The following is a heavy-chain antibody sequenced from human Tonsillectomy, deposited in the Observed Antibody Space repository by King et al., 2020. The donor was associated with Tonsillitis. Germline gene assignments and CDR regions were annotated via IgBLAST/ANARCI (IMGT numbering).Heavy chain of an antibody. J-gene: IGHJ4*02. V-gene: IGHV3-30*01. Sequence: VQLVESGGGVVQPWGSLRLSCAASGFTFIGYAMHWVRHAPGEGLEWVAFILFGGTNIPYADSVKGRFTISRDNSNNTLYLQLNSLRAEDTAVYYCARDPRGTMVRGVRIDYWGQGTLVTVSS. CDR3: ARDPRGTMVRGVRIDY. CDR1: GFTFIGYA. D-gene: IGHD3-10*01. CDR2: ILFGGTNI.